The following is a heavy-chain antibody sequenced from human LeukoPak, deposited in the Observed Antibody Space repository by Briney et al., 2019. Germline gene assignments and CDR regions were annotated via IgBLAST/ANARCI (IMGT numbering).Heavy chain of an antibody. Sequence: SETLSLTCAVHGGSLSAYYWTWIRQPPGKGLEWIGEINHGGSTNYNPSLKSRVTISVDTSKNQFSLKLSSVTAADTAVHYCARYLDYGGNSRVFQHWGQGTLVTVSS. J-gene: IGHJ1*01. V-gene: IGHV4-34*01. D-gene: IGHD4-23*01. CDR3: ARYLDYGGNSRVFQH. CDR1: GGSLSAYY. CDR2: INHGGST.